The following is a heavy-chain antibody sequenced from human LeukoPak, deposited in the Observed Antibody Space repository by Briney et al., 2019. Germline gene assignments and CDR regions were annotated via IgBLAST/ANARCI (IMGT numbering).Heavy chain of an antibody. D-gene: IGHD6-19*01. J-gene: IGHJ4*02. Sequence: GGSLRLSCAASGFTFSSYYMSWVRQAPGKGLEWVDNIKQGGSEKYYVDSVKGRFTISRDNDKNSLYLQMNSLRAEDTAVYYCARGGQWPVDYWGQGTLVTVSS. CDR1: GFTFSSYY. CDR2: IKQGGSEK. V-gene: IGHV3-7*01. CDR3: ARGGQWPVDY.